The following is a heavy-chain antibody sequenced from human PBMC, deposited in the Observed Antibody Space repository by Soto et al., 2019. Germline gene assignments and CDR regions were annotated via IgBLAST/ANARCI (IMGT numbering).Heavy chain of an antibody. CDR1: GGSISSYY. J-gene: IGHJ4*02. CDR3: ARGSMVRGVIAFDY. CDR2: IYYSGST. D-gene: IGHD3-10*01. V-gene: IGHV4-59*08. Sequence: PSETLSLTCTVSGGSISSYYWSWIRHPPGKGLEWIGYIYYSGSTNYNPSLKSRVTISVDTSKNQFSLKLSSVTAADTAVYYCARGSMVRGVIAFDYWGQGTLVTVSS.